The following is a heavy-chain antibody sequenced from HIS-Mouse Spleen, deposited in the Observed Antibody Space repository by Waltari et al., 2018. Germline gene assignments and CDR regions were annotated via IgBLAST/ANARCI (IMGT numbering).Heavy chain of an antibody. CDR1: GGSISSSSYY. V-gene: IGHV4-39*07. CDR3: AREIPYSSSWYDWYFDL. CDR2: IYYSGRT. D-gene: IGHD6-13*01. Sequence: QLQLQESGPGLVKPSETLSLTCTVSGGSISSSSYYWGWIRQPPGKGLGWIGSIYYSGRTYYNPSLTSRVTISVDTSKNQFSLKLSAVTAADTAVYYCAREIPYSSSWYDWYFDLWGRGTLVTVSS. J-gene: IGHJ2*01.